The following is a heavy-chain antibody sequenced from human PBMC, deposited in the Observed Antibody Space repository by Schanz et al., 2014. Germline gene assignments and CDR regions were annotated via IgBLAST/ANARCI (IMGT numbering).Heavy chain of an antibody. CDR3: TRGGYSYALSAFDI. V-gene: IGHV1-46*01. CDR2: INPSGGST. J-gene: IGHJ3*02. D-gene: IGHD5-18*01. CDR1: GYTFTSDS. Sequence: QVQLVQSGAEVKKPGASVKVSCKASGYTFTSDSMHWVRQAPGQGPEWMGMINPSGGSTTYAQKFQGRVTMTRDTSTSTVYMELSSLRSEDTAVYYCTRGGYSYALSAFDIWGQGTMVTVSS.